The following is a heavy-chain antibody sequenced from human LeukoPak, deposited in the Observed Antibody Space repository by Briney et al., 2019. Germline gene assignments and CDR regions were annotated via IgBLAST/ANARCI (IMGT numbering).Heavy chain of an antibody. V-gene: IGHV4-59*01. CDR1: GGSISSYY. CDR2: IYYSGST. D-gene: IGHD3-10*01. J-gene: IGHJ4*02. CDR3: ARGPKPLWFGESLLYFDY. Sequence: NPSETLSLTCSGSGGSISSYYWSWIRQPPGKGLEWIGYIYYSGSTNYNPSLKSRVTISVDTSKNQFSLKLSSVTAADTAVYYCARGPKPLWFGESLLYFDYWGQGTLVAVS.